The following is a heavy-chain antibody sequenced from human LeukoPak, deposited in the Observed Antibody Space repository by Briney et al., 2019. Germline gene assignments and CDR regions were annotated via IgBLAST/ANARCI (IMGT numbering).Heavy chain of an antibody. CDR1: GFSLGTSGVG. CDR3: AHTYYDYVWGSYRFLEYFDC. V-gene: IGHV2-5*02. Sequence: SGPTLLKPTQTLTLTFTFSGFSLGTSGVGVGWIRQPPGKALEWLALIYWDDDKRYSPSLKSRLTITKVTSKNQVVLTMTNMDPVDTATYYCAHTYYDYVWGSYRFLEYFDCGGQGTLVTVSA. J-gene: IGHJ4*02. D-gene: IGHD3-16*02. CDR2: IYWDDDK.